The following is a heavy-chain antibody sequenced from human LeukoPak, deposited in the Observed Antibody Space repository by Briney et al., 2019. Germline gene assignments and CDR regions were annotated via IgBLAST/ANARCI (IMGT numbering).Heavy chain of an antibody. CDR3: AKSSVGQWLIYYFDY. D-gene: IGHD3-22*01. V-gene: IGHV3-48*01. Sequence: GGSLRLSCAASGFTFSSYSMNWVRQAPGKGLEWVSYISSSSTTIYYADSVKGRFTISRDNSKNTLYLQMNSLRAEDTAVYYCAKSSVGQWLIYYFDYWGQGTLVTVSS. CDR2: ISSSSTTI. J-gene: IGHJ4*02. CDR1: GFTFSSYS.